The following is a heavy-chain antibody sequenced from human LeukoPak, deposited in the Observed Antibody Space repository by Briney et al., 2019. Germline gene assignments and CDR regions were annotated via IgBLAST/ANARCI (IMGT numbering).Heavy chain of an antibody. V-gene: IGHV3-66*01. D-gene: IGHD2-8*01. CDR2: VYSGGST. CDR3: ARDPPAVLIVTYG. CDR1: GFIVTNNY. J-gene: IGHJ4*02. Sequence: PGGSLRLSCTASGFIVTNNYINWVRQAPGKGLEWVSLVYSGGSTYYADSVKGRFTISRDNSKNMVYLQMNSLRAEDTAMYYCARDPPAVLIVTYGWGQGTLVTVSS.